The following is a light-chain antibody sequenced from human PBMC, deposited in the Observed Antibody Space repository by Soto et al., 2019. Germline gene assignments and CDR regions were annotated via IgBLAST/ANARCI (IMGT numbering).Light chain of an antibody. Sequence: EIVLTQSPATLSLSPGERATLSCRASQSVSTFLAWYQQKPGQAPRLLIYDASNRATGVPVRFSGSGSGTVFTLTIGSLEPEDSAVYYCQQRKHWPPITFGQGTRLEIK. CDR2: DAS. J-gene: IGKJ5*01. CDR1: QSVSTF. CDR3: QQRKHWPPIT. V-gene: IGKV3-11*01.